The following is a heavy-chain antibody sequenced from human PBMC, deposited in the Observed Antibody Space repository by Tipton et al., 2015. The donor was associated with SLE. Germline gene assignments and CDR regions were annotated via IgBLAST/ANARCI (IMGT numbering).Heavy chain of an antibody. CDR2: INPNSGGT. V-gene: IGHV1-2*06. J-gene: IGHJ4*02. CDR1: GYTFTGYY. Sequence: QLGQSGPEVKKPGASVMVSCKASGYTFTGYYMHWVRQAPGQGLEWMGRINPNSGGTNYAQKFQGRVTMTRDTSTSTVYMELSSLRSVDTAVYYCAREEGHFDSWGMGPLVTVSS. CDR3: AREEGHFDS.